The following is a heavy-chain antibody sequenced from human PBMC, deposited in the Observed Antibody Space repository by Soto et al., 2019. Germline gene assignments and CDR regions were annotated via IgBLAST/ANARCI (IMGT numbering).Heavy chain of an antibody. D-gene: IGHD6-13*01. J-gene: IGHJ4*02. V-gene: IGHV4-34*01. CDR2: INHSGST. CDR3: ARGQAAAGRPHSYYFDY. CDR1: RGSFSGYY. Sequence: SETLSLTCAAYRGSFSGYYWSWIRQPPGKGLEWIGEINHSGSTNYNPSLKSRLTISVDTSKNQFSLKLSSVTAADTAVYYCARGQAAAGRPHSYYFDYWGQGSLVTVSS.